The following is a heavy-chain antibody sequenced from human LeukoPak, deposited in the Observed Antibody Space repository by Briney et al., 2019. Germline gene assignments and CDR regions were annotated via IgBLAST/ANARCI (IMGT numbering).Heavy chain of an antibody. V-gene: IGHV3-53*01. CDR1: GFTVSNNY. J-gene: IGHJ4*02. Sequence: GGSLRLSCAASGFTVSNNYMSWVRQVPGKGLEWVSVIYSGGSTYYIDSVKGRFTISRDNAKNTLYLQMDSLRAEDTAMYYCAREILEPGKTHEYWGQGTLVTVSS. CDR2: IYSGGST. D-gene: IGHD1-1*01. CDR3: AREILEPGKTHEY.